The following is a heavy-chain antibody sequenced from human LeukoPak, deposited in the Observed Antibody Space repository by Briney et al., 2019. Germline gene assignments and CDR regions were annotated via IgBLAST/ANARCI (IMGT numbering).Heavy chain of an antibody. CDR2: IFSSGSA. J-gene: IGHJ4*02. V-gene: IGHV4-4*09. Sequence: SETLSLTCNVSGGSLSPYFWSWIRQPPGKGLEWIGYIFSSGSANYNPSLKSRVTISVDTSKNQFSLKLSSVTAADTAVYYCARRQIYFDYWGQGTLVTVSS. CDR3: ARRQIYFDY. CDR1: GGSLSPYF.